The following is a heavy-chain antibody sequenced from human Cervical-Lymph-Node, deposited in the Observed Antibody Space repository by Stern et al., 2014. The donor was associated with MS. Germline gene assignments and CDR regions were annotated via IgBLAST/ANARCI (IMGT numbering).Heavy chain of an antibody. CDR2: INWNSGTI. V-gene: IGHV3-9*01. D-gene: IGHD6-19*01. CDR1: GFTFDDYA. J-gene: IGHJ4*02. Sequence: EVQLVESGGGLVQPGRSLSLSCAASGFTFDDYAMHWVRQAPGKGLEGASGINWNSGTIGYADSVKGRFTISRDNAKNSLYLQMNSLRAEDTALYYCARVVAGIAVSGSYFDYWGQGTLVTVSS. CDR3: ARVVAGIAVSGSYFDY.